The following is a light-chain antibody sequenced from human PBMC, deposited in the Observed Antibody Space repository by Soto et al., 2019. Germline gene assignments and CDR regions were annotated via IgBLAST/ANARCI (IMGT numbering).Light chain of an antibody. V-gene: IGKV4-1*01. J-gene: IGKJ3*01. CDR3: QQHYTAPFT. CDR1: QSVLYSSKNKNY. Sequence: DIVMTQSPESLAVSLGERATINCKSSQSVLYSSKNKNYLAWYKQKPGQPPNLLIYWPSTRDSGVPDRFRGRGSGTDFTLTITNLQAEDEAVYYGQQHYTAPFTFGRGTKVD. CDR2: WPS.